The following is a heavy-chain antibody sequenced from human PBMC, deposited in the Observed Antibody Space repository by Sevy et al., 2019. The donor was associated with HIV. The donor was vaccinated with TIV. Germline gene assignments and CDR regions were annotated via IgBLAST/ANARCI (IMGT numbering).Heavy chain of an antibody. CDR3: AKDIGANWGLLGAFDI. CDR2: ISWNRGSI. Sequence: GVSLRLSCAASGFTFDDYAMHWVRQAPGKGLEWVSGISWNRGSIGYADSVKGRFTISRDNAKNSLYLQMNSLRAEDTALYYCAKDIGANWGLLGAFDIWGQGTMVTVSS. D-gene: IGHD7-27*01. V-gene: IGHV3-9*01. J-gene: IGHJ3*02. CDR1: GFTFDDYA.